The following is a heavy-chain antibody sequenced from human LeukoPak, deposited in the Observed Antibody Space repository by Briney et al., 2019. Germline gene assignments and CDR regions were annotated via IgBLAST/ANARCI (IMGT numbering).Heavy chain of an antibody. D-gene: IGHD6-19*01. J-gene: IGHJ4*02. CDR3: ARPIHSGWGRAFDY. CDR1: GGSITSGSYY. V-gene: IGHV4-39*01. Sequence: PSETLSLTCTVSGGSITSGSYYWGWIRQPPGKGLEWIGSIHYSGSTYYNPSLKSRVTMSVDTSKNQFSLELSSVTAADTTVYCCARPIHSGWGRAFDYWGQGTLVTVSS. CDR2: IHYSGST.